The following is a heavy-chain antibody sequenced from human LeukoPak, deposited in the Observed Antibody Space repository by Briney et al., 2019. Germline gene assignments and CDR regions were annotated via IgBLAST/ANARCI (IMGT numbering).Heavy chain of an antibody. CDR3: ARDEGDGYNRY. Sequence: SETLSLTCTVSGGSISSYYWSWIRQPPGKGLEWIGYIYYSGSTKYNPSLKSRVTISVDTSKNQFSLKLSSVTAADTAVYYCARDEGDGYNRYWGQGTLVTVSS. D-gene: IGHD5-24*01. J-gene: IGHJ4*02. CDR2: IYYSGST. V-gene: IGHV4-59*01. CDR1: GGSISSYY.